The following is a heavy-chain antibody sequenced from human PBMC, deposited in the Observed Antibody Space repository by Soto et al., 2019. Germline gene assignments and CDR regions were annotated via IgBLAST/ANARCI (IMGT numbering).Heavy chain of an antibody. Sequence: SETLSLTCAVSGGSFTSNNWWTWVRQPPGQGLEWIGEIYRTGSTNYTPSLRSRVTISLDKSENQFSLKVTSLTAADTAVYYCASRDPGTSVDYWGQGTLVTVSS. CDR2: IYRTGST. D-gene: IGHD1-7*01. V-gene: IGHV4-4*02. CDR1: GGSFTSNNW. CDR3: ASRDPGTSVDY. J-gene: IGHJ4*02.